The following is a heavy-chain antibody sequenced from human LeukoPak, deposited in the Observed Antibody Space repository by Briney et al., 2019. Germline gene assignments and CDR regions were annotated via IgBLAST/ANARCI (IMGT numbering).Heavy chain of an antibody. Sequence: GGSLRLSCAASGFTFSNAWMSWVRQAPGKGLEWVGRIKSKTDCGTTDYAAPVKGRFTIPRDDSKNTLYLQMNSLKTEDTAVYYCTTKQWLRKIDYWGQGTLVTVSS. CDR2: IKSKTDCGTT. CDR3: TTKQWLRKIDY. V-gene: IGHV3-15*01. J-gene: IGHJ4*02. CDR1: GFTFSNAW. D-gene: IGHD6-19*01.